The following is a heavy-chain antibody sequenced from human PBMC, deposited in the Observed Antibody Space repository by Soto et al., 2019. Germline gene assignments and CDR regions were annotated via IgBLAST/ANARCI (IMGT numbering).Heavy chain of an antibody. CDR1: GYTFTSYG. CDR3: ARGVRDVVVVAATKYYFDY. J-gene: IGHJ4*02. CDR2: ISAYNGNT. D-gene: IGHD2-15*01. V-gene: IGHV1-18*01. Sequence: ASVKVSCKASGYTFTSYGISWVRQAPGQGLEWMGWISAYNGNTNYAQKLQGRVTMTTDTSTSTAYMELSSLRSEDTAVYYCARGVRDVVVVAATKYYFDYWGQGTLVTVSS.